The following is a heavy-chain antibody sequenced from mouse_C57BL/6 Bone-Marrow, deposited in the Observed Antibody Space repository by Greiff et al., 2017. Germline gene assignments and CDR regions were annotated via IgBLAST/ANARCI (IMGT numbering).Heavy chain of an antibody. Sequence: QVQLQQPGAELVKPGASVKVSCKASGYTFTSYWMHWVKQRPGQGLEWIGRIHPSDSDTNYNQKFKGKATLTVDKSSSTAYMQLSSLTSEDSAVCYRAKYCGNFAAFADWGQGALVTVS. CDR2: IHPSDSDT. J-gene: IGHJ3*01. CDR3: AKYCGNFAAFAD. D-gene: IGHD2-1*01. CDR1: GYTFTSYW. V-gene: IGHV1-74*01.